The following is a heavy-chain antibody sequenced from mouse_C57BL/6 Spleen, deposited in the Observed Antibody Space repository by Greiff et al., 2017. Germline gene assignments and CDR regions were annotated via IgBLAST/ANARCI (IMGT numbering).Heavy chain of an antibody. CDR2: IYPDSGST. Sequence: VQLQQPGAELVKPGASVKMSCKASGYTFTSYWITWVKQRHGQGLEWIGDIYPDSGSTIYNENFKSKATLTVDTSSSTAYMQLSSLTSEDSAVYYCVYDYAAYWGQGTLVTASA. D-gene: IGHD2-4*01. V-gene: IGHV1-55*01. CDR1: GYTFTSYW. J-gene: IGHJ3*01. CDR3: VYDYAAY.